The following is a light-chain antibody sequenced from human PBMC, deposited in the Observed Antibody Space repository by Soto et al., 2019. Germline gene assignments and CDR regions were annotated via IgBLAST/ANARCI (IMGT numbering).Light chain of an antibody. Sequence: EISMTAPTAPIPGPVGDTVPVTCRASQSVSAWLAWYQQKPGKAPKLLIYDASSWEGGVPSRFSGTGYGTEFTLTISSLRPDDFATYYCQQYGTYPWTFGQGTKVDIK. CDR1: QSVSAW. V-gene: IGKV1-5*01. J-gene: IGKJ1*01. CDR2: DAS. CDR3: QQYGTYPWT.